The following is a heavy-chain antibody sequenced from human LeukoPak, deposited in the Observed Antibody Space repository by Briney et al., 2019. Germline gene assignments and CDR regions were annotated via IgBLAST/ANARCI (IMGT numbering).Heavy chain of an antibody. Sequence: ASVKVSCKASGYTFTGYYMHWVRQAPGQGLEWMGWINPNSGGTNYAQKFQGRVTMTRDTSISTAYMELSRLRSDDMAVYYCARARTYSNLFYYWGQGTLVTVSS. J-gene: IGHJ4*02. CDR3: ARARTYSNLFYY. V-gene: IGHV1-2*02. D-gene: IGHD4-4*01. CDR2: INPNSGGT. CDR1: GYTFTGYY.